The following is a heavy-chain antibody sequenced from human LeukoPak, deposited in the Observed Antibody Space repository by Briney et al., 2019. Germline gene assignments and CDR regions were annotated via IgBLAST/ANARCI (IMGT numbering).Heavy chain of an antibody. V-gene: IGHV4-4*07. CDR3: ARSVAGTHYYYYYMDV. Sequence: SETLSLTCTVSGGSISSYYWSWIRQPAGKGLEWIGRIYTSGSTNYNPSLKSRVTMSVDTSKNQFSLKLSSVTAADTAAYYCARSVAGTHYYYYYMDVWGKGTTVTVSS. J-gene: IGHJ6*03. CDR2: IYTSGST. D-gene: IGHD6-19*01. CDR1: GGSISSYY.